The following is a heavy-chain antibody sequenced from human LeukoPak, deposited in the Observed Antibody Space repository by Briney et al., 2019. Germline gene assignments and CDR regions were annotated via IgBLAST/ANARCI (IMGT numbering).Heavy chain of an antibody. V-gene: IGHV4-34*01. CDR2: INHSGST. Sequence: SETLSLTCAVYGGSFSGYYWSWIRQPPGKGLEWIGGINHSGSTNYNPSLKSRVTISVDTSKNQFSLKLSSVTAADTAVYYCARGPIGGWLRPFDYWGQGTLVTVSS. CDR1: GGSFSGYY. CDR3: ARGPIGGWLRPFDY. J-gene: IGHJ4*02. D-gene: IGHD5-12*01.